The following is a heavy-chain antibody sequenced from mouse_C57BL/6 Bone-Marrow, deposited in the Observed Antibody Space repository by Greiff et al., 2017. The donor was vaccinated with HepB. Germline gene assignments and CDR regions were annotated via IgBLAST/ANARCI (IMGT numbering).Heavy chain of an antibody. CDR1: GFTFTDYY. V-gene: IGHV7-3*01. J-gene: IGHJ3*01. CDR3: ARYRAHYYGSSCGWFAY. Sequence: EVKLVESGGGLVQPGGSLSLSCAASGFTFTDYYMSWVRQPPGKALEWLGFIRNKANGYTTEYSASVKGRFTISRDNSQSILYLQMHALRAEDSATYYGARYRAHYYGSSCGWFAYWGQGTLVTVSA. D-gene: IGHD1-1*01. CDR2: IRNKANGYTT.